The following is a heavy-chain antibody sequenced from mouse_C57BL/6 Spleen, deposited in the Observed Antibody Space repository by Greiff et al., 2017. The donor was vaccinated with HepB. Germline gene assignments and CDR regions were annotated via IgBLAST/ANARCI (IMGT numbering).Heavy chain of an antibody. Sequence: VQLQQPGAELVKPGASVKLSCKASGYTFTSYWMQWVKQRPGQGLEWIGEIDPSDSYTNYNQKFKGKATLTVDTSSSTAYMQLSSLTSEDSAVYYCASGDYGNPDYWGQGTTLTVAS. J-gene: IGHJ2*01. CDR3: ASGDYGNPDY. V-gene: IGHV1-50*01. D-gene: IGHD2-1*01. CDR2: IDPSDSYT. CDR1: GYTFTSYW.